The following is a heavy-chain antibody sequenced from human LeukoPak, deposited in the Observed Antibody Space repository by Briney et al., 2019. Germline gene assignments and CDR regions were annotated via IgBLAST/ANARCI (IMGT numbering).Heavy chain of an antibody. D-gene: IGHD3-22*01. CDR1: GYSFTSSW. CDR3: ARREYYDSRSFDF. J-gene: IGHJ4*02. CDR2: IYLRDSTT. V-gene: IGHV5-51*01. Sequence: GESLKISCKGSGYSFTSSWIGWVRQMPGKGLEWMGIIYLRDSTTRYSPSFQGQVTISADKSINTAYLQWSSPKASDTAMYYCARREYYDSRSFDFWGQGTLVTVSS.